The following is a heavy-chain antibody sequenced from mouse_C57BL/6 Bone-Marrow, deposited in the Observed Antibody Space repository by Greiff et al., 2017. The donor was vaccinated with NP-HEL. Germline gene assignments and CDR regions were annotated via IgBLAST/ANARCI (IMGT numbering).Heavy chain of an antibody. CDR1: GYTFTSYW. CDR2: IDPSDSYT. J-gene: IGHJ2*01. Sequence: QVQLQQPGAELVMPGASVKLSCKASGYTFTSYWMHWVKQRPGQGLEWIGEIDPSDSYTNYNQKFKGKSTLTVDKSSSTAYMQLSSLTSEDSAVYYCARAYYYGSQYYFDYWGQGTTLTVSS. V-gene: IGHV1-69*01. D-gene: IGHD1-1*01. CDR3: ARAYYYGSQYYFDY.